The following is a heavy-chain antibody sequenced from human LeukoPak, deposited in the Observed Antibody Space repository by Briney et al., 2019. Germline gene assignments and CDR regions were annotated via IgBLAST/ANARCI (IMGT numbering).Heavy chain of an antibody. Sequence: PGGPLRLSCAASGFTFSNYGMHWVRQAPEKGLERVAVLRYDGSNEYYADSVKGRFTISRDNSKNTLHLQMTSLRAEDTAVYYCAKDSLPGYYDTSVYYYFDYWGQGTLVTVSS. D-gene: IGHD3-22*01. J-gene: IGHJ4*02. CDR3: AKDSLPGYYDTSVYYYFDY. CDR1: GFTFSNYG. V-gene: IGHV3-30*02. CDR2: LRYDGSNE.